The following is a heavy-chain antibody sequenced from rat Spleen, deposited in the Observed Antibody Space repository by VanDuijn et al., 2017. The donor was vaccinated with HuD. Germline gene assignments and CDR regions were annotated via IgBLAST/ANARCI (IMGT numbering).Heavy chain of an antibody. CDR3: ARANFEY. CDR1: GFSLTSYS. CDR2: IWAGGST. Sequence: QVQLKESGPGLVQPSETLSLTCTVSGFSLTSYSVGWVRQPLGKGLVWMGTIWAGGSTKYNSAVQSRLSSSRDTSKSQVFLKMNSLQPEDTGTYYCARANFEYWGQGVMVTVSS. J-gene: IGHJ2*01. V-gene: IGHV2-72*01.